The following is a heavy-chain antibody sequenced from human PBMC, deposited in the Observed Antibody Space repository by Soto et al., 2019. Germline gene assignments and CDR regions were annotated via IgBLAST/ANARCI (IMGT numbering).Heavy chain of an antibody. V-gene: IGHV3-30*03. CDR2: ISYDGSNT. J-gene: IGHJ4*02. CDR3: AIDGETKQWLRYFDY. D-gene: IGHD6-19*01. Sequence: GGSLRLSCAASGFTFTSYAMHWVRQAPGKGLEYVAIISYDGSNTYYADSVKGRFTISRDNSKNTLYLQINSLRAEDTAVYYCAIDGETKQWLRYFDYWAQGTLVTVSS. CDR1: GFTFTSYA.